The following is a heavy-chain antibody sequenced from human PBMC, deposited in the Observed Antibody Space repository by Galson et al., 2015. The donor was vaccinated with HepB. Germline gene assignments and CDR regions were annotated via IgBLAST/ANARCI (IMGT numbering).Heavy chain of an antibody. Sequence: SLRLSCAASGFTFSDYYMGWIRQAPGKGLEWISYISNTGYSIYYADSVKGRFTISRDNAKNSLSLQMNSLTAEDTAVYYCARDLVYSGYGLGAFGYWGQGTLVTVSS. CDR3: ARDLVYSGYGLGAFGY. CDR1: GFTFSDYY. J-gene: IGHJ4*02. D-gene: IGHD5-12*01. CDR2: ISNTGYSI. V-gene: IGHV3-11*01.